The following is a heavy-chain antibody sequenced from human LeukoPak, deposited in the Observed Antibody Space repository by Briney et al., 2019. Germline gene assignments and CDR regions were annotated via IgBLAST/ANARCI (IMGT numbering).Heavy chain of an antibody. CDR3: AKDRSVPSGTYYDVDQ. D-gene: IGHD1-26*01. V-gene: IGHV3-23*01. CDR1: GFTFRRYP. CDR2: IRGGGDNT. J-gene: IGHJ4*02. Sequence: RGGSLRLSCAASGFTFRRYPMTWARHAPGQGLEWVSGIRGGGDNTVYADSVKGRFTISRDNSKNTLYLQVNGLRADDTAVYYCAKDRSVPSGTYYDVDQWGQGTLVTVCS.